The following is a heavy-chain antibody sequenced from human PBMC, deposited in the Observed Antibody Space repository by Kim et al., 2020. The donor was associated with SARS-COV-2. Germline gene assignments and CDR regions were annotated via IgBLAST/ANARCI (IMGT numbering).Heavy chain of an antibody. V-gene: IGHV3-7*03. J-gene: IGHJ4*02. D-gene: IGHD3-10*01. CDR3: TRDEPQPGDS. CDR2: INEDGSEK. CDR1: GFTFSRYW. Sequence: GGSLRLSCAGSGFTFSRYWMSWFRQAPGKGLEWVANINEDGSEKYYVDSVKGHFTISRDNAKNSLYLEMNSLRAEDTAVYYCTRDEPQPGDSWGQGTLVTVSS.